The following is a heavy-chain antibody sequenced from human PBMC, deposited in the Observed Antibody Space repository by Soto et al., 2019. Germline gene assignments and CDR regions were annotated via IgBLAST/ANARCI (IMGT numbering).Heavy chain of an antibody. V-gene: IGHV1-18*01. CDR1: GYSFSNYG. D-gene: IGHD6-25*01. J-gene: IGHJ4*02. CDR3: ARDVCGTAAAGSYYFDY. Sequence: ASVKVSCKTSGYSFSNYGVAWVRQAPGQGLEWMGWISGYNENTNSAQHLQDRITMTTDTFMSTAYMELRSLRSDDTAIYYCARDVCGTAAAGSYYFDYWGQGTVVTLSS. CDR2: ISGYNENT.